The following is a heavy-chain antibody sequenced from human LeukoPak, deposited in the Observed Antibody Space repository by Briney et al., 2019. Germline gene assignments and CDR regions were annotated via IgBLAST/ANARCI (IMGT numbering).Heavy chain of an antibody. CDR2: IIPIFGTA. CDR1: AGTFSSYA. J-gene: IGHJ6*03. CDR3: ARGLPAALKWWFPSPVGNYYYYMDV. D-gene: IGHD2-15*01. V-gene: IGHV1-69*13. Sequence: SVKVSCKASAGTFSSYAISWVRQAPGQGLEWMGGIIPIFGTANYAQKFQGRVTITADESTSTAYMELSSLRSEDTAVYYCARGLPAALKWWFPSPVGNYYYYMDVWGKGTTVTVSS.